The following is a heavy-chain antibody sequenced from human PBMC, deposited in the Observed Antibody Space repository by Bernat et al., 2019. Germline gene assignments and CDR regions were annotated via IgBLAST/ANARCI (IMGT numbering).Heavy chain of an antibody. V-gene: IGHV3-23*01. Sequence: EVQLLESGGGLVQPGGSLRLSCTASGFTFSSYAMSWVRQAPGKGLEWVSAISGSGASTYYADAVKSRFTISIENSKNTLYLQMNSLRAYGTAVYYCGSAVEFRWEVHFDYWGQGTLVTVSS. CDR3: GSAVEFRWEVHFDY. CDR2: ISGSGAST. J-gene: IGHJ4*02. D-gene: IGHD1-26*01. CDR1: GFTFSSYA.